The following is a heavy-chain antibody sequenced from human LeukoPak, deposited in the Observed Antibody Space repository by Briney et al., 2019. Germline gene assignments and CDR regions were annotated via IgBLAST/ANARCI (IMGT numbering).Heavy chain of an antibody. CDR1: GFTFRSFW. V-gene: IGHV3-7*01. D-gene: IGHD3-10*01. CDR3: AGGIAMVRGGDV. Sequence: GGSLRLSCAASGFTFRSFWMSWVRQAPGKGLEWVANIKQDGSEKNYVDSVKGRFTISRDNAKNSLYLQMNSLRVEDTAVYYCAGGIAMVRGGDVWGKGTTVTVSS. J-gene: IGHJ6*04. CDR2: IKQDGSEK.